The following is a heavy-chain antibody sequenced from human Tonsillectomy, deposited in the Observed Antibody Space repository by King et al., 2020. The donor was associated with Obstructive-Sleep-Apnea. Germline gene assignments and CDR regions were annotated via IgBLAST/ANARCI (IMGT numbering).Heavy chain of an antibody. CDR1: GFTFSSYA. CDR3: AKGPGYLDDSGCDSPDY. V-gene: IGHV3-23*04. CDR2: ISGSGGST. Sequence: VQLVESGGGLVQPGGSLRLSCAASGFTFSSYAMSWVRQAPGKGLEWVSAISGSGGSTYYADSVKGRFTIPRDNSKNTLYLQMNSLRAEDTAVYYCAKGPGYLDDSGCDSPDYWGQGTLVTVSS. J-gene: IGHJ4*02. D-gene: IGHD5-12*01.